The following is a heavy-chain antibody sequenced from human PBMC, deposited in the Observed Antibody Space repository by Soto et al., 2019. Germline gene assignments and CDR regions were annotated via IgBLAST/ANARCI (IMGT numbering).Heavy chain of an antibody. D-gene: IGHD3-9*01. Sequence: SSETLSLTCTVSGGSISSYYWSWIRQPPGKGLEWIGYIYYSGSTNYNPSLKSRVTISVDTSKNQFALKLSSVTAADTAVYYCARVPGGFDWLFWFDPWGQGTLVTVS. CDR1: GGSISSYY. V-gene: IGHV4-59*01. CDR2: IYYSGST. J-gene: IGHJ5*02. CDR3: ARVPGGFDWLFWFDP.